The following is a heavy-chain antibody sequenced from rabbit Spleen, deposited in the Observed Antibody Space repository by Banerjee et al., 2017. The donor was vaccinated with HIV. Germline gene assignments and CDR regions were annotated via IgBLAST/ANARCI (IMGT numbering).Heavy chain of an antibody. CDR3: ARDLPDIIGWNFGF. D-gene: IGHD1-1*01. V-gene: IGHV1S45*01. J-gene: IGHJ3*01. CDR2: INTITGKT. CDR1: GFSFSNSYW. Sequence: QLVESGGGLVKPGASLTLTCKASGFSFSNSYWICWVRQAPGKGLEWIGCINTITGKTVYATWAKGRFTISRASSTTVFLQMTSLTAADTATYFCARDLPDIIGWNFGFWGQGTLVTVS.